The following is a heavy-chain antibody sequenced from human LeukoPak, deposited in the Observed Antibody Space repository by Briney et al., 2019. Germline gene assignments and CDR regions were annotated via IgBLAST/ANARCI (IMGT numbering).Heavy chain of an antibody. CDR1: GGSISSSSYY. CDR2: IYYSGST. J-gene: IGHJ4*02. D-gene: IGHD2-15*01. V-gene: IGHV4-39*07. Sequence: KPSETLSLTCTVSGGSISSSSYYWGWIRQPPGKGLEWIGSIYYSGSTYYNPSLKSRVTISVDTSKNQFSLKLSSVTAADTAVYYCARGTGYCSGGSCYRHSRGDYWGQGTLVTVSS. CDR3: ARGTGYCSGGSCYRHSRGDY.